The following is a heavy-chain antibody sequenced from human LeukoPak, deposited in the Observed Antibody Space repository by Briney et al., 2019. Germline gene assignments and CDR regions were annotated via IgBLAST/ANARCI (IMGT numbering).Heavy chain of an antibody. D-gene: IGHD1-26*01. J-gene: IGHJ3*02. CDR2: IWYDGSNK. Sequence: PGGSLRLSCAASGFTFSSYAMSWVRQAPGKGLEWVAVIWYDGSNKYYADSVKGRFTISRDNSKNTLYLQMNSLRAEDTAVYYCARGVQWEPYAFDIWGQGTMVTVSS. V-gene: IGHV3-33*08. CDR3: ARGVQWEPYAFDI. CDR1: GFTFSSYA.